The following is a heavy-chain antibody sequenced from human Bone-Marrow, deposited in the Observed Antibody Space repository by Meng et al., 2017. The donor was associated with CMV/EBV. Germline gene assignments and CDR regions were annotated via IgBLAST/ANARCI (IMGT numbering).Heavy chain of an antibody. CDR2: ISAYNGNT. CDR3: ARDGPFGELFLYFDY. V-gene: IGHV1-18*01. D-gene: IGHD3-10*01. J-gene: IGHJ4*02. CDR1: GYTFTSYG. Sequence: QVKLFQSDAKLKKPGASVKVSCKPSGYTFTSYGISWVRQAPGQGLEWMGWISAYNGNTNYAQKLQGRVTMTTDTSTSTAYMELRSLRSDDTAVYYCARDGPFGELFLYFDYWGQGTLVTVSS.